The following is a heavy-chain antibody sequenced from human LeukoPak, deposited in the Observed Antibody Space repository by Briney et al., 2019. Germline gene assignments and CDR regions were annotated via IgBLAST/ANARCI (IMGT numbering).Heavy chain of an antibody. CDR2: INHSGST. Sequence: SETLSLTCAVYGGSFSGYYWSWIRQPPGKGLEWIGEINHSGSTNYNPSLKSRVTISVDTSKNQFSLKLSSVTAADTAVYYCARRGGRNYDILTGLGPRSYYYYMDVWGKGTTVTVSS. CDR1: GGSFSGYY. J-gene: IGHJ6*03. D-gene: IGHD3-9*01. CDR3: ARRGGRNYDILTGLGPRSYYYYMDV. V-gene: IGHV4-34*01.